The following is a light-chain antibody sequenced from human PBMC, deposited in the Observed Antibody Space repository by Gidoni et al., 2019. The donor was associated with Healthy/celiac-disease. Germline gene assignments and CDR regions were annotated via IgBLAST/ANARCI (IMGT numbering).Light chain of an antibody. CDR3: QQYDNLPSLT. CDR2: DAS. V-gene: IGKV1-33*01. CDR1: QDISNY. J-gene: IGKJ4*01. Sequence: DIQLTQSPSSLSPSVGDRVTITCQASQDISNYLTWYQQKPGKAPKLLIYDASNMETGVPSRFSGSGSGTDFTFTISRLQPEDIATYYCQQYDNLPSLTFGGXTKVEIK.